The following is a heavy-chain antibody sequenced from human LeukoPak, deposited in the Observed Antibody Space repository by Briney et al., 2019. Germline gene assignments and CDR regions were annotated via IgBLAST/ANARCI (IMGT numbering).Heavy chain of an antibody. V-gene: IGHV1-8*01. CDR1: GYTYTRYD. CDR2: MNPRRGNT. CDR3: ARKRAMMYHWFDP. D-gene: IGHD2-2*01. Sequence: SVKVSCKASGYTYTRYDIHGVREATGQGLEWMGWMNPRRGNTGYGEKFQGRVTMTRNTSINTAYREQKTMRSEDTPVYLCARKRAMMYHWFDPWGQGTLVTVSS. J-gene: IGHJ5*02.